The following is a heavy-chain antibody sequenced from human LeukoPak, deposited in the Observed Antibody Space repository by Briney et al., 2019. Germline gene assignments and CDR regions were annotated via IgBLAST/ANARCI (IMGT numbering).Heavy chain of an antibody. CDR3: ASQAEGYFDY. CDR1: GGSISSYY. V-gene: IGHV4-59*08. CDR2: IYYSGST. J-gene: IGHJ4*02. Sequence: SETLSLTCTVSGGSISSYYWSWIRQPPGKGLEWIGYIYYSGSTNYNPSLKSRVTISVDTSKNQFSLKLSSVTAADTAVYYCASQAEGYFDYWGQGTLVTVSS. D-gene: IGHD6-25*01.